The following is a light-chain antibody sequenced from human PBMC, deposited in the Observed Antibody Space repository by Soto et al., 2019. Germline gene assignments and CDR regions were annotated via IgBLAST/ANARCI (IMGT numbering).Light chain of an antibody. CDR2: GVS. CDR3: CSYVDTDTWV. J-gene: IGLJ3*02. Sequence: QSVLTQPRSVSGSPGQSVTISCTGTNSDVGGYKYVSWYQQYPGKAPKLMISGVSERPSGVPDRFSGSKSGNTASLTISGLQAEDEADYYCCSYVDTDTWVFGGGTKLTVL. CDR1: NSDVGGYKY. V-gene: IGLV2-11*01.